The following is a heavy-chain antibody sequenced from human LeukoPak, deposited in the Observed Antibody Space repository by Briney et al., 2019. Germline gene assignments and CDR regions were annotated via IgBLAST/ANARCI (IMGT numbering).Heavy chain of an antibody. CDR1: GGSIDSGGYY. CDR2: IYYSGST. Sequence: SQTLSLTCTVSGGSIDSGGYYWSWIRQHPGKGLEWIGYIYYSGSTYYNPSLKSRVTISVDTSKNQFSLKLSSVTAADTAVYYCARANLLGYCSGGSCYPTTGFDYWGQGTLVTVSS. D-gene: IGHD2-15*01. V-gene: IGHV4-31*03. CDR3: ARANLLGYCSGGSCYPTTGFDY. J-gene: IGHJ4*02.